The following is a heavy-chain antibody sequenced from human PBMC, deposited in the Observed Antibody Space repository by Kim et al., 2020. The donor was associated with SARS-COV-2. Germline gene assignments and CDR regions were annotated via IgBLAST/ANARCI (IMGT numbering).Heavy chain of an antibody. V-gene: IGHV3-23*01. CDR1: GFTFNSYA. Sequence: GGSLRLSCAASGFTFNSYAMSWVRQAPGKGLEWVSAISGSGGSTYYADSVKGRFTISRDNSKNTLYLQMNSLRAEDTAVYYCAKSPIAAAGTRGSDAFDIWGQGTMVTVSS. J-gene: IGHJ3*02. D-gene: IGHD6-13*01. CDR2: ISGSGGST. CDR3: AKSPIAAAGTRGSDAFDI.